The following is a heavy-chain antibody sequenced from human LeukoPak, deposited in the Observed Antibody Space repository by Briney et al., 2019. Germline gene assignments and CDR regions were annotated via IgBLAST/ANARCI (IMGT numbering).Heavy chain of an antibody. V-gene: IGHV1-8*03. J-gene: IGHJ5*02. D-gene: IGHD1-7*01. CDR2: MNPNSGNT. CDR3: ARGGRYDWNYIWFDP. CDR1: GYTFTSYD. Sequence: ASVKVSCKDSGYTFTSYDINWVRQATGQGLEWMGWMNPNSGNTGYAQKFQGRVTITRNTSISTAYMELSSLRSEDTAVYYCARGGRYDWNYIWFDPWGQGTLVTVSS.